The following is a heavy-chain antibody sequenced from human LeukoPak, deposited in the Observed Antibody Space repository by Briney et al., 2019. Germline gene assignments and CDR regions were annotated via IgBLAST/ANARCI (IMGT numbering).Heavy chain of an antibody. D-gene: IGHD1-26*01. CDR1: GGSISSYY. J-gene: IGHJ3*02. CDR2: IYYSGST. Sequence: PSETLSLTCTVSGGSISSYYWSWIRQPPGKGLEWIGYIYYSGSTNYNPSLKSRATISVDTSKNQFSLKLSSVTAADTAVYYCARDGDLLRRGLDAFDIWGQGTMVTVSS. V-gene: IGHV4-59*01. CDR3: ARDGDLLRRGLDAFDI.